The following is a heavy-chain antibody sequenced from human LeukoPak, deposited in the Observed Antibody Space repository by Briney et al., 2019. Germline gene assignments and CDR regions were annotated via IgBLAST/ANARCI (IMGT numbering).Heavy chain of an antibody. CDR3: AKDPGIAEYFDY. D-gene: IGHD6-13*01. V-gene: IGHV3-23*01. J-gene: IGHJ4*02. CDR1: GFTFSSYA. Sequence: PGGSLRLSCAASGFTFSSYAMSWVRQAPGKGLEWVSAISGSGGSTYYADSAKGRFTISRDNSKNTLYLQMNSLRAEDTAVYYCAKDPGIAEYFDYWGQGTLVTVSS. CDR2: ISGSGGST.